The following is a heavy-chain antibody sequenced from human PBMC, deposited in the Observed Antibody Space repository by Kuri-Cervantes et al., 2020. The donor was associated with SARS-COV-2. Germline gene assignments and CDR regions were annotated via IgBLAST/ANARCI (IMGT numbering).Heavy chain of an antibody. CDR1: GCTFSSYA. Sequence: GESLKISCAASGCTFSSYAMHWVRQAPGKGLEWVAVISYDGSNKYYADSVKGRFTISRDNSKNTLYLQMNSLRAEDTAVYYCARADGITMIVETRPTDYWGQGTLVTVSS. CDR3: ARADGITMIVETRPTDY. V-gene: IGHV3-30*04. J-gene: IGHJ4*02. CDR2: ISYDGSNK. D-gene: IGHD3-22*01.